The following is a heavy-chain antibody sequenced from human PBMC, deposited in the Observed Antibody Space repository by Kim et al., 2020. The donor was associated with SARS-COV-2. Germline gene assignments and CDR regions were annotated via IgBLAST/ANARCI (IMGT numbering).Heavy chain of an antibody. Sequence: GGSLRLSCAASGFTFSDHYMDWVRQAPGKGLEWVGRTRNKANSYSSVYAASVKGRFTISRDDSKDSLYLQLNSLRTEDTAVYYCARARVPGYTYDYLGQG. CDR2: TRNKANSYSS. J-gene: IGHJ4*02. CDR1: GFTFSDHY. D-gene: IGHD5-18*01. CDR3: ARARVPGYTYDY. V-gene: IGHV3-72*01.